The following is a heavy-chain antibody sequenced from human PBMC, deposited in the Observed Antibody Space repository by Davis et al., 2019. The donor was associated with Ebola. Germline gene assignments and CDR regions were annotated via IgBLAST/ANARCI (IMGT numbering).Heavy chain of an antibody. D-gene: IGHD3-3*01. Sequence: GESLKISCKGSGYSFTSYWISWVRQMPGKGLEWMGRIDPSDSYTNYSPSFQGHVTIPADKSISTAYLQWSSLKASDTAMYYCARHHYYDFWSGYYPEFDYWGQGTLVTVSS. CDR3: ARHHYYDFWSGYYPEFDY. CDR2: IDPSDSYT. V-gene: IGHV5-10-1*01. CDR1: GYSFTSYW. J-gene: IGHJ4*02.